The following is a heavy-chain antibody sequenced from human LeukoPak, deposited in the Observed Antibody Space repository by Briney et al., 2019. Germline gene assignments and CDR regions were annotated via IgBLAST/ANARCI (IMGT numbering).Heavy chain of an antibody. D-gene: IGHD3-10*01. V-gene: IGHV1-8*01. Sequence: ASVKVSCKASGYTFTSYDINWVRQATGQGLEWMGWMNPNSGNTGYAQKFQGRVTMTRNTSISTAYMELTSLKSEDTAVYYCARSHTPSYGSGNYQPLDYWGQGTLVTVSS. CDR2: MNPNSGNT. J-gene: IGHJ4*02. CDR1: GYTFTSYD. CDR3: ARSHTPSYGSGNYQPLDY.